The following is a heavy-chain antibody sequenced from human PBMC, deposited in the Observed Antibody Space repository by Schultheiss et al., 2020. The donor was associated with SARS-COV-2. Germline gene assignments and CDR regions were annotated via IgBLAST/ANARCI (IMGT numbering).Heavy chain of an antibody. J-gene: IGHJ6*02. CDR2: IYYSGST. Sequence: SETLSLTCTVSGGSISSYYWSWIRQPPGKGLEWIGYIYYSGSTNYNPSLKSRVTMSVDRSKNQFSLKLSSVTAADTAVYYCARLKYDFWSGYYPYQGYYYGMDVWGQGTTVTVSS. CDR1: GGSISSYY. CDR3: ARLKYDFWSGYYPYQGYYYGMDV. D-gene: IGHD3-3*01. V-gene: IGHV4-59*08.